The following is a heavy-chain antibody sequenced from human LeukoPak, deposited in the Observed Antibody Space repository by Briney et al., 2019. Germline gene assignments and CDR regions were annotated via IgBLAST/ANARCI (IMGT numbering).Heavy chain of an antibody. D-gene: IGHD5-24*01. J-gene: IGHJ4*02. V-gene: IGHV4-39*01. Sequence: SETLSLTCTVSGGSISKSTYYWGWIRQTPGKGLEWIWSFYDRGTTHYNPSLKSRVTTSVDTTKNQFSLTPSSVTAADTAVYYCARSKNGYFYWGQGTLVTVSS. CDR2: FYDRGTT. CDR1: GGSISKSTYY. CDR3: ARSKNGYFY.